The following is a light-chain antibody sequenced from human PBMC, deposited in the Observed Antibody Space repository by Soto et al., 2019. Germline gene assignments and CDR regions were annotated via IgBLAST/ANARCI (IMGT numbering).Light chain of an antibody. V-gene: IGLV1-40*01. CDR2: GNS. J-gene: IGLJ2*01. CDR3: QSYDSSLSVHVV. Sequence: QLVLTQPPSVSGAPGQRVTISCTGSSSNIGAGYDVHWYQQLPGTAPKLLIYGNSNRPSGVPDRFSGSKSGTXXXXXXTGLQAEDEADYYCQSYDSSLSVHVVFGG. CDR1: SSNIGAGYD.